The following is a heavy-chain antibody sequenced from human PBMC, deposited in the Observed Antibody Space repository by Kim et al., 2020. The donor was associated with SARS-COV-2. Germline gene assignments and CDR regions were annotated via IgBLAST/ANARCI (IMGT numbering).Heavy chain of an antibody. V-gene: IGHV3-64D*09. J-gene: IGHJ5*02. Sequence: ADAVKCRFTISRDNSKNTLYLQMSSLRAEDTAVYYCVKDTYYYDSSGYSSWGQGTLVTVSS. D-gene: IGHD3-22*01. CDR3: VKDTYYYDSSGYSS.